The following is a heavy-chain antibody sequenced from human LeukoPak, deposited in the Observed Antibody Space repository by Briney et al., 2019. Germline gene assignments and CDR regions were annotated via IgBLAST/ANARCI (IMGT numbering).Heavy chain of an antibody. CDR2: INPNSGGT. V-gene: IGHV1-2*02. CDR3: ARARGYSGYVGVNWFDP. Sequence: GASVKVSCKASGYSITDHYMHWVRQAPGQGLEWMGWINPNSGGTKYAQKFQGRVTMTGDTSINTAYMELSRLRSDDTAVYYCARARGYSGYVGVNWFDPWGQGTLVTVSS. J-gene: IGHJ5*02. D-gene: IGHD5-12*01. CDR1: GYSITDHY.